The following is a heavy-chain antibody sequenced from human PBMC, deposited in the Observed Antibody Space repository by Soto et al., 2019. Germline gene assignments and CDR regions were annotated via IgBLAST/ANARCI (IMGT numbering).Heavy chain of an antibody. CDR2: IDPSDSYT. V-gene: IGHV5-10-1*03. CDR1: GYSFTSYW. D-gene: IGHD3-3*01. J-gene: IGHJ6*02. Sequence: VQLVQSGAEVKKPGESLRISCKGSGYSFTSYWISWVRQMPGKGLEWMGRIDPSDSYTNYSPSFQGHVTISADKSISTAYLQWSSLKASDTAMYYCAREYDFWSGTTGYYGMDVWGQGTTVTVSS. CDR3: AREYDFWSGTTGYYGMDV.